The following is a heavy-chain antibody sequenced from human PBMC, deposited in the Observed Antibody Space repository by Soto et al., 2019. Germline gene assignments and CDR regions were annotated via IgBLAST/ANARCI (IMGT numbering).Heavy chain of an antibody. CDR3: ARANHPNSYGYY. V-gene: IGHV1-46*01. CDR2: IYPGGGGP. D-gene: IGHD5-18*01. J-gene: IGHJ4*02. Sequence: ASVKVSCKTSGYKFSDYYIHWVRQAPGQGLEWMGVIYPGGGGPTSAQKFQGRLTMTSDTSTSTVYMNLSGLKSEDTAVYYCARANHPNSYGYYWGQGTLVTVSS. CDR1: GYKFSDYY.